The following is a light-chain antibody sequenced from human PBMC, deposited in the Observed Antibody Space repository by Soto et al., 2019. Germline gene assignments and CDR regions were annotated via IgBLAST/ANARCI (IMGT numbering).Light chain of an antibody. CDR1: SSDVGSYNR. J-gene: IGLJ1*01. CDR2: EVS. Sequence: QSALTQPPSVSGSPGQSVTISCTGTSSDVGSYNRVSWYQQPPGTAPKLMIYEVSKRPSGVPDRFSGSKSGNTSSLTISGLHAEEEAYYYCTSYTSSSSEVFGTGTKLTVL. V-gene: IGLV2-18*02. CDR3: TSYTSSSSEV.